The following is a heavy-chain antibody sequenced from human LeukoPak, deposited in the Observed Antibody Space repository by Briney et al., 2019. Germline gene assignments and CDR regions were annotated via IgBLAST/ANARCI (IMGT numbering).Heavy chain of an antibody. CDR3: ARSSDY. J-gene: IGHJ4*02. V-gene: IGHV3-7*01. CDR1: GFTFSTYW. Sequence: GGSLRLSCAASGFTFSTYWMSWVRQAPGKGLEWVANIRQDGNKIYYVDSVKGRFTISRDNAKNSLYLQMNSLRAEDTAVYYCARSSDYWGQGTLVTVSS. D-gene: IGHD6-6*01. CDR2: IRQDGNKI.